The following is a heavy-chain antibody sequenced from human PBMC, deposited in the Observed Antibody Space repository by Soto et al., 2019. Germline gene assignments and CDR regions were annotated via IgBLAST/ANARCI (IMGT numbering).Heavy chain of an antibody. CDR1: GGSFSGYY. J-gene: IGHJ6*02. Sequence: QVQLQQWGAGLLKPSETLSLTCAVYGGSFSGYYWSWIRQPPGKGLEWIGEINHSGSTNYNPSLKSRVTISVDTSRNQFSLKLSSVTAADTAVYYCARVLTLDVWGQGTTVTVSS. CDR2: INHSGST. CDR3: ARVLTLDV. V-gene: IGHV4-34*01.